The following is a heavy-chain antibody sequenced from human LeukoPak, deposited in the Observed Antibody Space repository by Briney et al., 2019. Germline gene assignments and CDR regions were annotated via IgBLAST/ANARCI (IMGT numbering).Heavy chain of an antibody. J-gene: IGHJ4*02. CDR1: GGSISSGDYY. CDR2: IYYSGST. V-gene: IGHV4-30-4*08. Sequence: SQTLSLTCTVSGGSISSGDYYWSWLRQPPGTGLEWIGYIYYSGSTYYNPSLKSRVTISVDTSKNQFSLKLSSVTAADTAVYYCARVTGYSSSWYSVDYWGQGTLVTVSS. D-gene: IGHD6-13*01. CDR3: ARVTGYSSSWYSVDY.